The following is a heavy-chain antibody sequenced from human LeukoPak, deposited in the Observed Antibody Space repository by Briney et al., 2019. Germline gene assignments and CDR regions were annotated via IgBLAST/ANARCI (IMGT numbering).Heavy chain of an antibody. J-gene: IGHJ4*02. Sequence: GGSLRLSCAASGFTFSSSAMSWVRQAPGKGLEWLSTISGGGGSTYYADSVKGRFTISRDNSKNTLYLHMKSLRAEDTAVYYCAKDQGWFGDYFDYWGQGTLVTVSS. CDR3: AKDQGWFGDYFDY. V-gene: IGHV3-23*01. CDR2: ISGGGGST. CDR1: GFTFSSSA. D-gene: IGHD3-10*01.